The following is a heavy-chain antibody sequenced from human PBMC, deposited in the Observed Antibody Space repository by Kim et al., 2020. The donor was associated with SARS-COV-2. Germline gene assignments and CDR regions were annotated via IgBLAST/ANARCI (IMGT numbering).Heavy chain of an antibody. J-gene: IGHJ5*02. CDR1: GFSFRSYR. D-gene: IGHD4-17*01. V-gene: IGHV3-48*01. CDR3: VRDDFGDYDH. Sequence: GGSLRLSCAASGFSFRSYRMNWVRQAPGKGLEWVSHIDTSSSTTYYVDSVKGRFTISRDNAKNSLYLQMNSLRGEDTAVYYCVRDDFGDYDHWGQGTLVTVSS. CDR2: IDTSSSTT.